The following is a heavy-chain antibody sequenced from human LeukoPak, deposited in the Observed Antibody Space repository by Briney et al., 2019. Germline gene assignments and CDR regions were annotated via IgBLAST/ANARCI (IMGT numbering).Heavy chain of an antibody. V-gene: IGHV3-23*01. CDR1: RFTFNSYA. CDR2: ISGSGGST. J-gene: IGHJ4*02. Sequence: GGSLRLSCVASRFTFNSYAMSWVRQAPGKGLEWVSAISGSGGSTYYADYVKGRFTISRDNSKSTLYLQMNSLGAEDTALYYCAKDNGYCTSTSCFLEYWGQGTLVTVSS. D-gene: IGHD2-2*03. CDR3: AKDNGYCTSTSCFLEY.